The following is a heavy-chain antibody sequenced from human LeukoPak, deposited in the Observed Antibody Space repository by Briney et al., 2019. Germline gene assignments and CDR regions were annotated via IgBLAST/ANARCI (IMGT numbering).Heavy chain of an antibody. CDR1: GYTFTGYY. V-gene: IGHV1-2*02. CDR2: INPNNGGT. D-gene: IGHD7-27*01. J-gene: IGHJ4*02. CDR3: ARDGLGTTTNFDY. Sequence: ASVKVSCKASGYTFTGYYMHWVRQAPGQGLEWMGWINPNNGGTNYAQTFQGRVTMTRDTSISTAYMELSRLRSNDMAVYYCARDGLGTTTNFDYWGQGTLVTVSS.